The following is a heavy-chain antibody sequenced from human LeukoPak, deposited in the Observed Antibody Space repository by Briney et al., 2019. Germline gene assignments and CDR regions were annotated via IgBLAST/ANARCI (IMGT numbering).Heavy chain of an antibody. J-gene: IGHJ4*02. Sequence: SETLSLTCAVYGGSFSGYYWSWIRQPPGKGLEWIGEINHSGSTNYNPSLKSRVTISVDTSKNQFSLKLSSVTAADTAVYYCARDGDRGAAAGIFDYWGQGTLVTVSS. V-gene: IGHV4-34*09. CDR2: INHSGST. D-gene: IGHD6-13*01. CDR1: GGSFSGYY. CDR3: ARDGDRGAAAGIFDY.